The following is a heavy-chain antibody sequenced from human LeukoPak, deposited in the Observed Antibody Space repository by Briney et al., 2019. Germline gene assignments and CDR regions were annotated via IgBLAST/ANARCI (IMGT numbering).Heavy chain of an antibody. Sequence: PSETLSLTCTVSGGSISSGDYYWSWIRQPPGKGLEWIGYIYYSGSTYYNPSLKSRVTISVDTSKNQFSLKLSSVTAADTAVYYCARNNYYYYYYMDVWGKGTTVTVSS. CDR1: GGSISSGDYY. D-gene: IGHD1-14*01. V-gene: IGHV4-30-4*08. J-gene: IGHJ6*03. CDR2: IYYSGST. CDR3: ARNNYYYYYYMDV.